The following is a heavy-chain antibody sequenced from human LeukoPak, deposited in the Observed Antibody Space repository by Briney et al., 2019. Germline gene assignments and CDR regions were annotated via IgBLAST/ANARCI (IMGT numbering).Heavy chain of an antibody. CDR1: GFTFRSYA. Sequence: RSGGSLRLSCAGSGFTFRSYAMSWVRQSPVKGLEWVSAISDSGDGTYYADSVKARFTISRDNSKNTVYLEMSSLRAEDTAVYYCAKDRYYDNSGDHYESEYWGQGTLVTVSS. V-gene: IGHV3-23*01. CDR3: AKDRYYDNSGDHYESEY. D-gene: IGHD3-22*01. CDR2: ISDSGDGT. J-gene: IGHJ4*02.